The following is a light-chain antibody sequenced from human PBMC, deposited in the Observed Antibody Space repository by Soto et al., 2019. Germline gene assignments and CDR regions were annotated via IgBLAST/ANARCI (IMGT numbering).Light chain of an antibody. CDR3: QQANSFPLT. J-gene: IGKJ4*01. V-gene: IGKV1-12*01. CDR1: QGISSR. CDR2: AAS. Sequence: DTQMTQSPSSVSASVGDRVTISCRASQGISSRLAWYQQKPGKAPKLLIYAASRLQSGVASRFSGSGSGTDFILTISSLQPEDFATYYCQQANSFPLTFGGGTKVEIK.